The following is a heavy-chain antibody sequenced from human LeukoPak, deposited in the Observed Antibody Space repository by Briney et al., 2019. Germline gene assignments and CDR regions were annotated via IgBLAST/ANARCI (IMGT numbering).Heavy chain of an antibody. CDR1: GGSISSYY. CDR3: AGEATALGYCSSTSCQPFDY. D-gene: IGHD2-2*01. J-gene: IGHJ4*02. Sequence: PSETLSLTCTVSGGSISSYYWSWTRQPAGKGLEWIGRIYTSGSTNYNPSLKSRVTMSVDTSKNQFSLKLSSVTAADTAVYYCAGEATALGYCSSTSCQPFDYWGQGTLVTVSS. V-gene: IGHV4-4*07. CDR2: IYTSGST.